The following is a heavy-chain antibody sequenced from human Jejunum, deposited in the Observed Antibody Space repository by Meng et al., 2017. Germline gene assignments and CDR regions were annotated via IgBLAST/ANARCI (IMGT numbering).Heavy chain of an antibody. V-gene: IGHV4-61*03. CDR1: GGSVSSGFYY. Sequence: QGRLKESGPGLVRPSETLSLTCTVSGGSVSSGFYYWSWIRQPPGKGLEWIGYISDSGTTNYNPSLKSRVTMSVDTSKNHFSLKLTSVTAADTAVYFCARDSETYPTYFDYWGQGTLVTVSS. J-gene: IGHJ4*02. D-gene: IGHD5-24*01. CDR3: ARDSETYPTYFDY. CDR2: ISDSGTT.